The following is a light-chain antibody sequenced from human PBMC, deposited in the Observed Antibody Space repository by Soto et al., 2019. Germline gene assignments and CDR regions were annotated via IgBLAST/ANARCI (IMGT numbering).Light chain of an antibody. J-gene: IGKJ2*01. CDR1: QSVSSY. CDR3: QQRSNWPPYT. V-gene: IGKV3-11*01. Sequence: EIVLTQSPATLSLSPGERATLSCRASQSVSSYLAYYQQKPGQAPRLLIYDASNRATGTPARFSGSGSGTDFNLTISSLEPEDFAVYYCQQRSNWPPYTFGQGTKLEIK. CDR2: DAS.